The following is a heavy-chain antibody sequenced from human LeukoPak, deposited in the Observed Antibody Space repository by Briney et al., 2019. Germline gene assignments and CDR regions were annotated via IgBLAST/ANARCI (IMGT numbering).Heavy chain of an antibody. CDR3: ATGDVLRYFDSPVPFDY. V-gene: IGHV1-24*01. Sequence: ASVKVSCKVSGYTLTELSMHWVRQAPGKGLEWMGGFDPEDGETIYAQKFQGRVTMTEDTSTDTAYMELSSLRSEDTAVYYCATGDVLRYFDSPVPFDYWGPGTLVTVSS. CDR1: GYTLTELS. J-gene: IGHJ4*02. D-gene: IGHD3-9*01. CDR2: FDPEDGET.